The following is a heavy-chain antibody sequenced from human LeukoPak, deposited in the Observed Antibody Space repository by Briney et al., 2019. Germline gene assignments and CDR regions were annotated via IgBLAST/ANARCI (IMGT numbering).Heavy chain of an antibody. CDR3: ARGGNSGSYYNVASPFDY. J-gene: IGHJ4*02. CDR1: GGSISSSSYY. CDR2: IYYSGST. D-gene: IGHD1-26*01. V-gene: IGHV4-39*07. Sequence: SETLSLTCTVSGGSISSSSYYWGWIRQPPGKGLEWIGSIYYSGSTYYNPSLKSRVTISVDTSKNQFSLKLSSVTAADTAVYYCARGGNSGSYYNVASPFDYWGQGTLVTVSS.